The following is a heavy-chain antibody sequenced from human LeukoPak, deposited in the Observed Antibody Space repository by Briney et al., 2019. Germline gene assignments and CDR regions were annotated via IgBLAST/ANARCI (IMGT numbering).Heavy chain of an antibody. CDR2: LISSGAVT. V-gene: IGHV3-23*01. D-gene: IGHD5-18*01. CDR3: AKNAGYSYGLYYFDY. J-gene: IGHJ4*02. Sequence: GGSLRLSCAASGFTFGNYAMSWVRQAPGKGLEWVSSLISSGAVTYYADSVKGRFTISRDNSKNTVHLQMDSLRAEDSAVYYCAKNAGYSYGLYYFDYWGQGTLVTVSS. CDR1: GFTFGNYA.